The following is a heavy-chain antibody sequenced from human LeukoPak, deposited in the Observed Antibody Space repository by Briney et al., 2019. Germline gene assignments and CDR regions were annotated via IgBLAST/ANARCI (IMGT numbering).Heavy chain of an antibody. D-gene: IGHD3-16*01. J-gene: IGHJ4*02. V-gene: IGHV3-7*01. CDR1: GFTFSSAW. CDR2: IKDDGSDK. CDR3: ADLGSRD. Sequence: PGGSLRLSCAASGFTFSSAWMTWVRQAPGKGLEWVATIKDDGSDKYYVDSVKGRFTISRDNAKKSLWFQMNSLRVEDTAMYYCADLGSRDWGQGTLVTVSS.